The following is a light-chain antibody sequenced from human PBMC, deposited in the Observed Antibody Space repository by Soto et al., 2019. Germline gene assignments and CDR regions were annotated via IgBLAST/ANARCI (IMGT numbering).Light chain of an antibody. CDR3: QQYHNWPIT. V-gene: IGKV3-15*01. J-gene: IGKJ5*01. CDR1: QSVSSN. CDR2: DAS. Sequence: EIFMTQSPATVSVSPGERATLSCRASQSVSSNLAWHQQKPGQAPRILMYDASTRATGIPARFSGSGSGTEFTLTISSLQSEDFAVYYCQQYHNWPITFGQGTRLEIK.